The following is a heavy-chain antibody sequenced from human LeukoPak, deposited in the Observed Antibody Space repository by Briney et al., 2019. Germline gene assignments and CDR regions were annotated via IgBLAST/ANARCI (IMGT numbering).Heavy chain of an antibody. V-gene: IGHV3-48*03. CDR1: GFTFSSYE. Sequence: GGSLRLSCAASGFTFSSYEMNWVRQAPGKGLEWVSYISSSGSTIYYADSVKGRFTISRDNAKNSQYLQMDSLRAEDTAVYYCARVSVGTYDPFFDYWGQGTLVTVSS. CDR2: ISSSGSTI. CDR3: ARVSVGTYDPFFDY. J-gene: IGHJ4*02. D-gene: IGHD3-3*01.